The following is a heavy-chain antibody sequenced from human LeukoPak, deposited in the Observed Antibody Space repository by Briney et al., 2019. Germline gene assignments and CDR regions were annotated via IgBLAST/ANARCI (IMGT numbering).Heavy chain of an antibody. CDR3: AKSRGGSETTFDY. CDR1: GFTFSSYG. J-gene: IGHJ4*02. V-gene: IGHV3-30*18. CDR2: ISYDGSNK. Sequence: GGSLRLSCAASGFTFSSYGMHWVRQAPGKGLEWVAVISYDGSNKYYADSVKGRFTISRDNSKNTLYLQMNSLRAEDTAVYYCAKSRGGSETTFDYWGQGTLVTVSS. D-gene: IGHD1-1*01.